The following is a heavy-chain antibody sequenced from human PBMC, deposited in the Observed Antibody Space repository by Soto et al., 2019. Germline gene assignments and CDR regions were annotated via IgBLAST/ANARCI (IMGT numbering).Heavy chain of an antibody. CDR3: ARGCGPGGTTYYYYGMDV. Sequence: QVQLVQSGAEVKKPGASVKVSCKASGYTFTSYGISWVRQAPGQGLEWMGWISAYNGNTNYAQKLQGRVTMTTDTSTSTGYKELRCLRSDDTAAYYCARGCGPGGTTYYYYGMDVWGQGTTVTVSS. J-gene: IGHJ6*02. CDR2: ISAYNGNT. V-gene: IGHV1-18*01. D-gene: IGHD1-26*01. CDR1: GYTFTSYG.